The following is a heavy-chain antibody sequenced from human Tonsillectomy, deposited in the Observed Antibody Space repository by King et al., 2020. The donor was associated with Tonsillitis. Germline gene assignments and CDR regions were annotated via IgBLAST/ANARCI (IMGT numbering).Heavy chain of an antibody. Sequence: VQLVESGAEVKKPGSSVKVSCKASGGTFSSYAISWVRQAPGQGLEWMGRIIPILGIANYAQKFQGRVTITAAKSTSTAYMELSSLRSEDTAVYYCARADEDCSGGSCYHWFDPWGQGTLVTVSS. V-gene: IGHV1-69*09. J-gene: IGHJ5*02. CDR1: GGTFSSYA. CDR3: ARADEDCSGGSCYHWFDP. D-gene: IGHD2-15*01. CDR2: IIPILGIA.